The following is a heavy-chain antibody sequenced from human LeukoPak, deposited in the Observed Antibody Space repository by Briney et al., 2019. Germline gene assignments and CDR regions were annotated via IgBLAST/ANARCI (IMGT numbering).Heavy chain of an antibody. CDR1: GGTFSSYA. V-gene: IGHV1-69*05. CDR2: IIPIFGTA. Sequence: ASVKVSCKASGGTFSSYAISWVRQAPGQGLEWMGGIIPIFGTANYAQKFQGRVTITTDESTSTAYMELSSLRSEDTAVYYCARDTYYYDSSGYYPLGYWGQGTLDTVSS. CDR3: ARDTYYYDSSGYYPLGY. D-gene: IGHD3-22*01. J-gene: IGHJ4*02.